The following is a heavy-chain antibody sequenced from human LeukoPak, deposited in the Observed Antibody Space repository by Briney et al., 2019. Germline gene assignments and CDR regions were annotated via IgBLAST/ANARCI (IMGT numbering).Heavy chain of an antibody. CDR2: IWYDGSNK. CDR1: GFTFSSYG. Sequence: GGSLRLSCAASGFTFSSYGMHWVRQAPGKGLEWVAVIWYDGSNKYYTDSVKGRLTISRDNSKNTLYLQMNSLRAEDTAIYYCAREGPRGNSQFDYWGQGTLVTVSS. D-gene: IGHD2/OR15-2a*01. V-gene: IGHV3-33*01. CDR3: AREGPRGNSQFDY. J-gene: IGHJ4*02.